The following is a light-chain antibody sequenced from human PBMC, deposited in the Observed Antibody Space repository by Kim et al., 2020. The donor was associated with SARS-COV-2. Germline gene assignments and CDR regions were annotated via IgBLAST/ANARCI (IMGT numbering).Light chain of an antibody. CDR1: GDRIASNY. CDR3: QSYDSSNQVV. Sequence: KTVPISCTRSGDRIASNYVQWYHQRPGSAPTTVIYQANQSPSGVPDRFSGSIDSSSNSASLTISGLKTEDEADYYCQSYDSSNQVVFGGGTQLTVL. CDR2: QAN. J-gene: IGLJ2*01. V-gene: IGLV6-57*03.